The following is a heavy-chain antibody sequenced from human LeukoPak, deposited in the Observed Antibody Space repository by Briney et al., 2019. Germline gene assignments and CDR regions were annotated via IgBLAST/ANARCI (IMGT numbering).Heavy chain of an antibody. CDR2: IYYSGST. D-gene: IGHD3-3*01. J-gene: IGHJ5*02. CDR3: VSFSDDFWSGAVGSDA. Sequence: SSQTLSLTCTVSGGSISSGGYYWSWIRQHPGKGLEWVGYIYYSGSTYYNSSLKSRITISKDTSKNQFSLELSSVTAADTAVYYCVSFSDDFWSGAVGSDAWGQGILVTVSS. CDR1: GGSISSGGYY. V-gene: IGHV4-31*03.